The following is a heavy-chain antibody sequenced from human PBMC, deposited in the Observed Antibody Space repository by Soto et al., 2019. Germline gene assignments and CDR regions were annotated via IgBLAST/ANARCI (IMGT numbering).Heavy chain of an antibody. CDR2: IIPVFNTP. V-gene: IGHV1-69*13. J-gene: IGHJ4*02. CDR3: ARRKERSGPYYIDL. Sequence: GASVKVSCKDSGGLFSSFAISWVRQAPGQGLEWLGGIIPVFNTPYYAQKFQGRVTITADESTNTAYMEVRSLRSEDTAMYFCARRKERSGPYYIDLWGQGTQVTVSS. CDR1: GGLFSSFA. D-gene: IGHD6-25*01.